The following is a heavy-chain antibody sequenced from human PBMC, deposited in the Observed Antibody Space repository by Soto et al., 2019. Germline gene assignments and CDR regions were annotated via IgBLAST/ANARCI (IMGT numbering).Heavy chain of an antibody. D-gene: IGHD4-17*01. CDR2: ISTFKGDT. J-gene: IGHJ6*02. Sequence: QVQLVQSGVEVKKVGASVKVSCEASGYTFIGYGISWVRQAPGQGLEWMGWISTFKGDTNYAQSLQGRLSLTADRSTNTAYMELRSLKSDDTAVYYCARDYGDYPTYYAMVIWGQGTTVAVSS. CDR1: GYTFIGYG. CDR3: ARDYGDYPTYYAMVI. V-gene: IGHV1-18*01.